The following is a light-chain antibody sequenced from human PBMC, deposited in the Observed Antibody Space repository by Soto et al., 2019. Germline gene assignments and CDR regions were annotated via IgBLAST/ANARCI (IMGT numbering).Light chain of an antibody. V-gene: IGLV2-14*03. J-gene: IGLJ1*01. CDR3: SSYTTSNTRQIV. CDR2: DVS. CDR1: SSDVGGYNY. Sequence: QSVLTQPASVSGSPGQSITISCTGTSSDVGGYNYVSWYLHHPGKAPKLIIYDVSNRPSGVSIRFSGSKSDSTASLTISGLQPEDEADYHCSSYTTSNTRQIVFGTGTKVTV.